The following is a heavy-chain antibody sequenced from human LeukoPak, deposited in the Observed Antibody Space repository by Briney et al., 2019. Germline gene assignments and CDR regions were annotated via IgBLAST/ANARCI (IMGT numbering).Heavy chain of an antibody. Sequence: GGSLRLSCAASGFTFSTHTMSWVRQAPGKGLEWVSALWGNNKNIYYADSVKGRFTISRDNSGNMVYLQMSDLRVEDTAVYYCAKDLKPDSGYDVDHWGQGTLVTVSS. D-gene: IGHD5-12*01. CDR1: GFTFSTHT. V-gene: IGHV3-23*01. CDR3: AKDLKPDSGYDVDH. CDR2: LWGNNKNI. J-gene: IGHJ4*02.